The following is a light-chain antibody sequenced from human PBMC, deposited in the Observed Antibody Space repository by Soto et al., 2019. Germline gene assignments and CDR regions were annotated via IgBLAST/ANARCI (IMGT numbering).Light chain of an antibody. Sequence: EIVMTQSPATLSVSPGGRATLSCRASQSISDTLAWYQQKPGQAPRLLIYGASTRATGIPDRFSGSGSGTDFTLTISRLEPEDFAVYYCQQYGSSPALTFGGGTKVDIK. V-gene: IGKV3-20*01. CDR2: GAS. CDR1: QSISDT. CDR3: QQYGSSPALT. J-gene: IGKJ4*01.